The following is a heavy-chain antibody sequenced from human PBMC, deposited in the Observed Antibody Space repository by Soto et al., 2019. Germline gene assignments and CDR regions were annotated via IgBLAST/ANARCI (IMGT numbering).Heavy chain of an antibody. D-gene: IGHD3-10*01. Sequence: GGSLRLSCAASGFTVSSNYMSWVRQAPGKGLEWVSVIYSGGSTYYADSVKGRFTISRDNSKNTLYLQMNSLRAEDTAVYYCAKARYYGSGSYSGGILYYFDDWGQGTLVTVSS. CDR1: GFTVSSNY. CDR3: AKARYYGSGSYSGGILYYFDD. J-gene: IGHJ4*02. CDR2: IYSGGST. V-gene: IGHV3-53*01.